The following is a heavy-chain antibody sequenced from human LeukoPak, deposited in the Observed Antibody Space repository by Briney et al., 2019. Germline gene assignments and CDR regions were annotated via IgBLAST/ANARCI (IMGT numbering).Heavy chain of an antibody. D-gene: IGHD3-22*01. V-gene: IGHV3-7*01. CDR1: GFTFSKYW. J-gene: IGHJ4*02. CDR2: IKEDGGEK. CDR3: ARDLYRIVVVPHYFDY. Sequence: GGSLRLSCAAPGFTFSKYWMSWVRQAPGKGPEWVANIKEDGGEKYYVDSVKGRFTISRDNAKKSLYLQMNSLRAEDTAVYYCARDLYRIVVVPHYFDYWGQGTLVTVSS.